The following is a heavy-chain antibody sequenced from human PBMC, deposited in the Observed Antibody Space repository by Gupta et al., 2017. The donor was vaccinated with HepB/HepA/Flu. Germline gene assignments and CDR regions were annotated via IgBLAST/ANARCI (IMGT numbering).Heavy chain of an antibody. V-gene: IGHV1-3*01. D-gene: IGHD4-17*01. CDR1: GFTLNSYT. CDR3: ARAATVTTGWFDP. Sequence: QVQFVQPGAEVRKPGASVKVSCKASGFTLNSYTIHWMRQAPGQRLEWMGWVNAANGNIDYSQKFQDRVTLTTDTSANIAYMELSGVRSEDTAVYYCARAATVTTGWFDPWGQGTQVIVSS. CDR2: VNAANGNI. J-gene: IGHJ5*02.